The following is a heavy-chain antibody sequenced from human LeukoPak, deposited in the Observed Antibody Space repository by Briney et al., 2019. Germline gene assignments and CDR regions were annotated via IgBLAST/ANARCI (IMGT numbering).Heavy chain of an antibody. CDR2: ISSSSSYI. Sequence: GGSLRLSCAASGFTFSSYSMNWVRQAPGKGLEWVSSISSSSSYIYYADSVKGRFTISRDNAKNSLYLQMNSLRAEDTAVYYCGRDSVFEDAFDIWGQGTMVTVSS. J-gene: IGHJ3*02. D-gene: IGHD3-10*01. CDR1: GFTFSSYS. V-gene: IGHV3-21*01. CDR3: GRDSVFEDAFDI.